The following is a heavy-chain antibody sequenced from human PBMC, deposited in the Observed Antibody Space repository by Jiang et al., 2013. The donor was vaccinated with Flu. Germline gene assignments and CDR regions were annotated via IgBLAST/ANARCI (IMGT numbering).Heavy chain of an antibody. CDR2: VYFSGGA. J-gene: IGHJ4*02. D-gene: IGHD2-2*01. Sequence: GSGLVKPLRRTLSLTCTVSGDSVNSYSYYWTWIRQPPGKGLEWIGYVYFSGGANYNPSLKSRLSISVDTSKSQFSLNLSSVTSADTAVYYCARLCSSHGCWRIFDYWGQGTLVTVSS. CDR3: ARLCSSHGCWRIFDY. V-gene: IGHV4-61*01. CDR1: GDSVNSYSYY.